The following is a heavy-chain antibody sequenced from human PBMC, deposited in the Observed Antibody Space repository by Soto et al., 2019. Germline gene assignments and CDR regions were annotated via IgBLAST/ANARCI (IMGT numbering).Heavy chain of an antibody. J-gene: IGHJ3*01. CDR1: GGTISCGGFF. Sequence: SETLSLTCSVSGGTISCGGFFWTWMRQHPGEGLEWIGYISYSGTPYSNPSLNSRVTISLDTSNNQFSLKLSSVTVADTAVYYCARLYCSGNSCSFRGAFDVWGQGTMVTVSS. V-gene: IGHV4-31*03. CDR3: ARLYCSGNSCSFRGAFDV. CDR2: ISYSGTP. D-gene: IGHD2-2*01.